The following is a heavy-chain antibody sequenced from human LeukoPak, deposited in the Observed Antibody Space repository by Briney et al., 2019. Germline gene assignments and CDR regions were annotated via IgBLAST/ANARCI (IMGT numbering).Heavy chain of an antibody. J-gene: IGHJ4*02. D-gene: IGHD6-13*01. V-gene: IGHV4-59*06. CDR2: IYYSGST. Sequence: SETLSLTCTVSGGSISSYYWSWLRQPPGKGLEWIGYIYYSGSTYYNPSLKSRVTMSVDTSKNQFSLKLSSVTAADTAVYYCARTPGIAAAGHETWGQGTLVTVSS. CDR3: ARTPGIAAAGHET. CDR1: GGSISSYY.